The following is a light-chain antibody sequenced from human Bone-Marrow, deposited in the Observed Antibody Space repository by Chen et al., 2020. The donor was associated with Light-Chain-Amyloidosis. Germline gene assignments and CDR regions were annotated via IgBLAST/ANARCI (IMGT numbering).Light chain of an antibody. V-gene: IGLV3-21*02. J-gene: IGLJ3*02. Sequence: SYVLTQPSSVSVAPGQTATIACGGNNIGSTSVHWYQQTPGQAPLLGVHDDSARPSGIPARLSGSNSGNTASLTISRVEAGDEADYYCQVWDRGSDRPVFGGGTKLTVL. CDR1: NIGSTS. CDR3: QVWDRGSDRPV. CDR2: DDS.